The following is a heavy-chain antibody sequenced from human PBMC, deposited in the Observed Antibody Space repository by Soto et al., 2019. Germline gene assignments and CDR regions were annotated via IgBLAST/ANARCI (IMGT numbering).Heavy chain of an antibody. V-gene: IGHV4-39*01. CDR3: ASFFAEYYGSGSYTPPDY. J-gene: IGHJ4*02. CDR2: INYSGST. Sequence: SETLSLTCTVSGGSISSSSYYWGWIRQPPGKGLEWIGSINYSGSTYYNPSLKSRVTISVDTSKNQFSLKLSSVTAADTAVYYCASFFAEYYGSGSYTPPDYWGQGTLVTVSS. D-gene: IGHD3-10*01. CDR1: GGSISSSSYY.